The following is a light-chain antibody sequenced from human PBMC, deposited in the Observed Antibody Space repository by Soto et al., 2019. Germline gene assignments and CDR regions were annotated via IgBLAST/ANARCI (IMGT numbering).Light chain of an antibody. CDR1: QSISSY. CDR3: QQSYSTPYT. Sequence: DIQMTQSPSSLSASVGDRVTITCRASQSISSYLNWYQQKPGKAPKLLIYAASSLKSGVPSRFSGSGSGTDFTLAISSLQPEYFATYYGQQSYSTPYTFGQGTKLEIK. CDR2: AAS. J-gene: IGKJ2*01. V-gene: IGKV1-39*01.